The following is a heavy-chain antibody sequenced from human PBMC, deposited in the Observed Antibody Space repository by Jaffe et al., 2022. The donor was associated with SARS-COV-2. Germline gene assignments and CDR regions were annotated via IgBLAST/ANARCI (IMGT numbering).Heavy chain of an antibody. J-gene: IGHJ4*02. D-gene: IGHD1-26*01. CDR3: VRLGMPGGLDS. CDR2: INAIGATT. Sequence: EVQLVESGGGVVQPGGSLRLSCSASGFTFDTYAMHWVRQAPGQGLECVSAINAIGATTYYADSVKGRFTISRDNSKSTLFLQMSSVGDEDTAVYYCVRLGMPGGLDSWGQGTLVIVSS. CDR1: GFTFDTYA. V-gene: IGHV3-64D*09.